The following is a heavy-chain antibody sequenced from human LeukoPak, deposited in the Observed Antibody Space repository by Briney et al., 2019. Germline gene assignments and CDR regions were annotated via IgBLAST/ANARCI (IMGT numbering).Heavy chain of an antibody. J-gene: IGHJ3*02. CDR1: GGSISSYY. V-gene: IGHV4-59*12. CDR3: ARDLKGSSPSDAFDI. CDR2: IYDSGST. Sequence: SETLSLTCTVSGGSISSYYWSWIRQPPGKGLEWIGYIYDSGSTNYNPSLKSRVTISVDTSKNQFSLKLSSVTAADTAVYYCARDLKGSSPSDAFDIWGQGAMVTVSS. D-gene: IGHD6-6*01.